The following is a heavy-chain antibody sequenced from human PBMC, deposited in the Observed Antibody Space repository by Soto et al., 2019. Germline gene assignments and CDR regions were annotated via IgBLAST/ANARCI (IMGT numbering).Heavy chain of an antibody. CDR1: GYTFTSYD. D-gene: IGHD3-3*01. CDR3: ARVNPIFVPRKNRYMDV. CDR2: MNPNSGNT. V-gene: IGHV1-8*01. J-gene: IGHJ6*03. Sequence: ASVKVSCKASGYTFTSYDINWVRQATGQGLEWMGWMNPNSGNTGYAQKFQGRVTMTRNTSISTAYMELSSLRSEDTAVYYCARVNPIFVPRKNRYMDVWGKGTTVTVSS.